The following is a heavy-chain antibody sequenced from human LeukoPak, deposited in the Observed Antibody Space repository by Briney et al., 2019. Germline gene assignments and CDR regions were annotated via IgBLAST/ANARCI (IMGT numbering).Heavy chain of an antibody. Sequence: SETLSLTCSVSGGSISSNTYYWDWIRQPPGKGLEWIGSIFHTGTTYSNPSLKSRVAISVDTSKNQFSLKLNSMTAADTAVYYCASLRYSSGWYPLFDYWGQGTLVTVSS. V-gene: IGHV4-39*01. J-gene: IGHJ4*02. D-gene: IGHD6-19*01. CDR3: ASLRYSSGWYPLFDY. CDR1: GGSISSNTYY. CDR2: IFHTGTT.